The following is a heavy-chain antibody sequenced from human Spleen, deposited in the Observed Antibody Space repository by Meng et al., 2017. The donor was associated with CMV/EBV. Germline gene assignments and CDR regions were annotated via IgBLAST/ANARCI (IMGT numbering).Heavy chain of an antibody. CDR3: ARRAPVAGTHYFDY. D-gene: IGHD2-15*01. J-gene: IGHJ4*02. CDR2: IRYDGSNK. V-gene: IGHV3-30*02. Sequence: SGFTFNNCALHWVRQAPGKGLEWVAFIRYDGSNKYYADSVKGRFTISRDNSKNTLYLQMNSLTPEDTAVYYCARRAPVAGTHYFDYWGQGTLVTVSS. CDR1: GFTFNNCA.